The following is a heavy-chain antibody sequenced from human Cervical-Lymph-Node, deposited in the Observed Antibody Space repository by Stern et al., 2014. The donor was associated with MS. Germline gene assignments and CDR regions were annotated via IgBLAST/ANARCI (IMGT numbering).Heavy chain of an antibody. V-gene: IGHV3-30*04. CDR3: ARGAYTYGFDGFSGAFDL. Sequence: QVQLVESGGGVVQPGKSLRLSCGTSGFTFTSYAMHWVRQAPGKGLDWVAGVSSDGLNEYYADSVKGRFTISRDNSKKTVSLQMNSLRPEDTALYYCARGAYTYGFDGFSGAFDLWGQGTMVTVSS. D-gene: IGHD5-18*01. CDR2: VSSDGLNE. J-gene: IGHJ3*01. CDR1: GFTFTSYA.